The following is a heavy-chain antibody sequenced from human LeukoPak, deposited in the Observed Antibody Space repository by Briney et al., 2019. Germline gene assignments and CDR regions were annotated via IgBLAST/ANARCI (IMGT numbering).Heavy chain of an antibody. Sequence: ASVKVSCKSSGYIFTNHYMHWVRQAPGQGLEWMGLINPSGISTLYAEKFRGRIIMTRDMSTATDYMELSSLRSEDTAVYYCARDNSIADRGWWFDPWGQGTLVTVSS. CDR2: INPSGIST. CDR3: ARDNSIADRGWWFDP. CDR1: GYIFTNHY. V-gene: IGHV1-46*01. J-gene: IGHJ5*02. D-gene: IGHD4-23*01.